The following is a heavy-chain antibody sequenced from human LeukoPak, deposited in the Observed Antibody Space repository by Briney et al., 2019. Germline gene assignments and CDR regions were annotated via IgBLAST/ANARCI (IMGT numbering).Heavy chain of an antibody. CDR3: TRDSGYNAFDI. Sequence: HAGGSLRLSCAASGFTFSSYSMNWVRQAPGKGLEWVSYISSSSSTIYYADSVKGRFTISRDNAKNSLYLQMNSLRAEDTAVYYCTRDSGYNAFDIWGQGTMVTVSS. CDR1: GFTFSSYS. D-gene: IGHD5-12*01. CDR2: ISSSSSTI. J-gene: IGHJ3*02. V-gene: IGHV3-48*01.